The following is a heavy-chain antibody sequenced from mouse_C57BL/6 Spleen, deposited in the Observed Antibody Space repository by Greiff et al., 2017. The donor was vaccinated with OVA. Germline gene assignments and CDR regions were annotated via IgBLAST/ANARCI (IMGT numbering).Heavy chain of an antibody. V-gene: IGHV14-4*01. CDR3: TKRAIYYDYDDY. D-gene: IGHD2-4*01. CDR1: GFNIKDDY. J-gene: IGHJ2*01. Sequence: EVQLQQSGAELVRPGASVKLSCTASGFNIKDDYMHWVKQRPEQGLEWIGWIDPENGDTEYASKFQGKATITADKSSNTAYLQLSSLTSEDTAVYYCTKRAIYYDYDDYWGQGTTLTVSS. CDR2: IDPENGDT.